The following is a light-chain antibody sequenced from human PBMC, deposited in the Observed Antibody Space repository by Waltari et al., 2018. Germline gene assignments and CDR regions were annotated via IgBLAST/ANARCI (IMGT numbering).Light chain of an antibody. CDR1: QSVFLSSTNKNY. J-gene: IGKJ1*01. CDR2: WAS. Sequence: DIVLTQSPESLAVSLGERATINCISSQSVFLSSTNKNYLAWYQQKPGQPPKLLIYWASTRESGVPDRFSGSGSWTDFTLTISSMQAEDVAVYYCQQYYNSPRTFGQGTKVEI. CDR3: QQYYNSPRT. V-gene: IGKV4-1*01.